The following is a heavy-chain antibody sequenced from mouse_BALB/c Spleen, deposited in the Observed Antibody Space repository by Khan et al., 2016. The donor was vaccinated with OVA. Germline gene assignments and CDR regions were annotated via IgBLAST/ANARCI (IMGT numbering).Heavy chain of an antibody. V-gene: IGHV1-7*01. Sequence: QIQLVQSGAELAKPGASVKMSCKASGYTFINYWILWVKQRPGQGLEWIGYINPSTGYTEYNQNFKDKATFPADKSSSTAYMQLSSLTSEDSAVYYCARRGLRWDFDYWGQGTTLTVSS. CDR3: ARRGLRWDFDY. CDR1: GYTFINYW. CDR2: INPSTGYT. J-gene: IGHJ2*01. D-gene: IGHD1-1*01.